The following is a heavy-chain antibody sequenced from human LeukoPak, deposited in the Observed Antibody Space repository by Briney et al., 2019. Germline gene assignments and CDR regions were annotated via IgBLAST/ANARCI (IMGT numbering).Heavy chain of an antibody. V-gene: IGHV1-69*04. CDR1: GGTFSSYA. Sequence: ASVKVSCKASGGTFSSYAISWVRQAPGKGLEWMGRIIPILGIANYAQKFQGRVTITADKSTSTAYMELSSLRSEDTAVYYCARDLSSDIVVAYYFDYWGQGTLVTVSS. CDR2: IIPILGIA. D-gene: IGHD2-15*01. CDR3: ARDLSSDIVVAYYFDY. J-gene: IGHJ4*02.